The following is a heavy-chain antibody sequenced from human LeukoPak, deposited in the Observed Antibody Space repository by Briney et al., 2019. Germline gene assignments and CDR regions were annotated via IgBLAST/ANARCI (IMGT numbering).Heavy chain of an antibody. D-gene: IGHD4-17*01. CDR1: RFTFNTYA. CDR2: IGVSDGNT. V-gene: IGHV3-23*01. CDR3: AKDHPGDYGDYRHFDY. Sequence: GGSLRLSCAASRFTFNTYAMSWIRQAPGKGLEWVSTIGVSDGNTYYADSVKGRLTISRDNSKNTLYLQMNSLRAEDTAVYYCAKDHPGDYGDYRHFDYWGQGTLVTVSS. J-gene: IGHJ4*02.